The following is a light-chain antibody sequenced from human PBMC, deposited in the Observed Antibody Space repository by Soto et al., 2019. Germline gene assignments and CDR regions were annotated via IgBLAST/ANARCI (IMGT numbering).Light chain of an antibody. CDR1: QDISNY. V-gene: IGKV1-33*01. J-gene: IGKJ4*01. CDR3: QQYDNLPLT. Sequence: DIQMTQSPSSLSASVGDRVTITCQASQDISNYLNWYQQKPGKAPKLLIYDASNLETGVPSRFSGSGSGTDFTFNISSLQPEDIATYYCQQYDNLPLTFGGGTEVEIK. CDR2: DAS.